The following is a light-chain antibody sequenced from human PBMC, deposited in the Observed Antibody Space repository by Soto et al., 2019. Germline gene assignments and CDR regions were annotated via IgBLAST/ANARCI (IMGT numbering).Light chain of an antibody. CDR3: QQGYSSLVT. V-gene: IGKV1-39*01. CDR1: EGISSY. CDR2: AAS. Sequence: DIQMTQSPSSLSASVGDRVTITCRASEGISSYLSWYQQKPGKAPKLLIYAASSLQSGVPSRFSGSGSGTEFTLTISSLQPEDFATYYCQQGYSSLVTFGQGTRLEIK. J-gene: IGKJ5*01.